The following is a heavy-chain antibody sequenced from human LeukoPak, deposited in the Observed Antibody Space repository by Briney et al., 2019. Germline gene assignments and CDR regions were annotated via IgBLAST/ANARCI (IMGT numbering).Heavy chain of an antibody. J-gene: IGHJ6*04. CDR2: IIPIFGTA. CDR1: GGTFSSYA. CDR3: ARTAHYYGSGSYYNRGPQPYPMDV. D-gene: IGHD3-10*01. Sequence: SVKVSCKASGGTFSSYAISWVRQAPGQGLEWMGGIIPIFGTANYAQKFQGRVTITADESKSTAYMELSSLRSEDTAVYYCARTAHYYGSGSYYNRGPQPYPMDVWGKGTTVTVSS. V-gene: IGHV1-69*13.